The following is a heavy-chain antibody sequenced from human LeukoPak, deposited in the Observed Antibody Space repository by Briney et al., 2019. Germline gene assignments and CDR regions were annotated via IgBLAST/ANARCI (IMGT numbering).Heavy chain of an antibody. CDR1: GGSISSYY. J-gene: IGHJ4*02. CDR3: ARDLGYSSGWYTY. Sequence: SETLSLTCTVSGGSISSYYWSWIRQPPGKGLEWIGYIYYSGSTNYNPSLKSRVTISVDTSKNRFSLKLSSVTAADTAVYYCARDLGYSSGWYTYWGQGTLVTVSS. V-gene: IGHV4-59*01. D-gene: IGHD6-19*01. CDR2: IYYSGST.